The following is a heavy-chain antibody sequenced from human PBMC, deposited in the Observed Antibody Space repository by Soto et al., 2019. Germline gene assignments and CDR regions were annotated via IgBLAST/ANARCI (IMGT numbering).Heavy chain of an antibody. J-gene: IGHJ5*02. Sequence: GESLKISCKGSGYSFTSYWIGWVRQMPGKGLEWMGIIYPDDSDTRYSPSFQGQVTISAHKSISTAYLQWSSLKASDTAMYYCPSHVGHCRTPSCPETDNWFDTWGQGTLVTASS. CDR3: PSHVGHCRTPSCPETDNWFDT. V-gene: IGHV5-51*01. CDR2: IYPDDSDT. CDR1: GYSFTSYW. D-gene: IGHD2-2*01.